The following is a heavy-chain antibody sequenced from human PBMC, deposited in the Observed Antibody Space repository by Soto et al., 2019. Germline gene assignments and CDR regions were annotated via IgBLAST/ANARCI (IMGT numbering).Heavy chain of an antibody. D-gene: IGHD3-3*01. CDR1: GGSVNGYY. V-gene: IGHV4-34*02. J-gene: IGHJ5*02. CDR2: INHTGGT. Sequence: QVHLQQWGAGLLKPSETLSLTCAVYGGSVNGYYWNWIRQPPGKGLEWIGEINHTGGTHYNPSLKSRVTMSVDTSGNQFSLRLSSVTAADTAIYYCATRITVFGLLIPPFDPWGQGTQVTVSS. CDR3: ATRITVFGLLIPPFDP.